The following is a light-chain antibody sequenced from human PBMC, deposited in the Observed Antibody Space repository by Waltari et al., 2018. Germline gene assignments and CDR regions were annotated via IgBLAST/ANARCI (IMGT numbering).Light chain of an antibody. CDR2: DVS. CDR3: CSFAGSSTLR. V-gene: IGLV2-23*01. Sequence: QSALTQPASVSGSPGQSITISCTGTSSDVGGFNFVSWYQQHPGKAPKVMIYDVSKRPSGVSNRFSGSKSGNTASLTISGLQSEDEADYYCCSFAGSSTLRFGGGTKLTVL. CDR1: SSDVGGFNF. J-gene: IGLJ2*01.